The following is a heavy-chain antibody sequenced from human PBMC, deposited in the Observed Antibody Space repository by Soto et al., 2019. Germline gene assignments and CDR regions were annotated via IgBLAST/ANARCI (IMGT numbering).Heavy chain of an antibody. CDR2: IIPIFGTA. D-gene: IGHD3-22*01. V-gene: IGHV1-69*13. CDR1: GGTFSSYA. J-gene: IGHJ4*02. CDR3: ARGGLLYYDSSDYFDY. Sequence: GASVKVSCKASGGTFSSYAISWVRQAPGQGLEWMGGIIPIFGTANCAQKFQGRVTITADESTSTACMELSSLRSEDTAVYYCARGGLLYYDSSDYFDYWGQGTLVTVSS.